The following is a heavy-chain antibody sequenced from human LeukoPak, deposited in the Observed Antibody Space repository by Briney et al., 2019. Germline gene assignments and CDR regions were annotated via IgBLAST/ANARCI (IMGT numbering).Heavy chain of an antibody. CDR2: IWYDGSNY. CDR3: ARDQGTSAAGGAKGRFDN. CDR1: GFTFSSYA. Sequence: GGSLRLSCAASGFTFSSYAMTWVRQAPGKGLEWVAVIWYDGSNYYYADSVKGRFTISRDNSKNTLYLQMDSLTVEDTAVYYCARDQGTSAAGGAKGRFDNWGQGTLVTVSS. J-gene: IGHJ4*02. D-gene: IGHD6-13*01. V-gene: IGHV3-33*08.